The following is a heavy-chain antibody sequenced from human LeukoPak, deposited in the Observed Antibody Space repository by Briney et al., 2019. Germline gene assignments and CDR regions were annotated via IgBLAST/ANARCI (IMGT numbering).Heavy chain of an antibody. Sequence: ASVKVSCKASGYTFTGYYMHWVRQAPGQGLEWMGWINPNSGGTNYAQKFQGRVTMTRDTSISTAYMGLSRLRSDDTAVYYCARDDTRISSSWYAGGNWFDPWGQGTLVTVSS. CDR1: GYTFTGYY. J-gene: IGHJ5*02. V-gene: IGHV1-2*02. CDR3: ARDDTRISSSWYAGGNWFDP. CDR2: INPNSGGT. D-gene: IGHD6-13*01.